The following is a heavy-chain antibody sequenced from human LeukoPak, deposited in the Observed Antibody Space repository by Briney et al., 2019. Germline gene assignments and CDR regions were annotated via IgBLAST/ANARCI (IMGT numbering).Heavy chain of an antibody. D-gene: IGHD4/OR15-4a*01. Sequence: GGSLRLSCAASGFTFSNAWMSWVRQAPGKGLEWVGRIKSKTDGGTTDYAAPVKGRFTISRDNSKNTLYLQMNSLRAEDTAVYYCARLPHANYRLEGYWGQGTLVTVSS. CDR3: ARLPHANYRLEGY. CDR2: IKSKTDGGTT. J-gene: IGHJ4*02. CDR1: GFTFSNAW. V-gene: IGHV3-15*01.